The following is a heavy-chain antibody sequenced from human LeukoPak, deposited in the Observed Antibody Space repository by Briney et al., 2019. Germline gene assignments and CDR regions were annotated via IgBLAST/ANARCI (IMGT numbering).Heavy chain of an antibody. V-gene: IGHV3-23*01. CDR2: ISGSGGST. D-gene: IGHD3-10*01. CDR1: GFTFSSYA. Sequence: GGSLRLSCAASGFTFSSYAMSWVRQAPGKGLEWVSAISGSGGSTYYADSVKGRFTISRDNAKKSLYLQMNSLRAEDTAVYYCARDRSRGLLDAFDIWGQGTMVTVSS. J-gene: IGHJ3*02. CDR3: ARDRSRGLLDAFDI.